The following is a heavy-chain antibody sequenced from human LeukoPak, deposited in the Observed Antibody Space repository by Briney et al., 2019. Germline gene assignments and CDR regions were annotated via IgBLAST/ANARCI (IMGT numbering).Heavy chain of an antibody. CDR3: ARERGSGYDLGPLGH. Sequence: ASVKVSCKASGYTFTGYYMHWVRQAPGQGLEWMGWINPNSGGTNYAQKFQGRVTMTRDTSISTAYMELSRLRSDDTAVYYCARERGSGYDLGPLGHWGQGTLVTVSS. D-gene: IGHD5-12*01. V-gene: IGHV1-2*02. J-gene: IGHJ4*02. CDR2: INPNSGGT. CDR1: GYTFTGYY.